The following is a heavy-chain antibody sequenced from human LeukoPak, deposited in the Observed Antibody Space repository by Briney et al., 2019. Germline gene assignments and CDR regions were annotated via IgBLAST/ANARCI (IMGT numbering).Heavy chain of an antibody. D-gene: IGHD6-13*01. CDR2: IYYSGST. CDR1: GGSISSYY. V-gene: IGHV4-59*12. Sequence: SETLSLTCTVSGGSISSYYWSWIRQPPGKGLEWIGYIYYSGSTNYNPSLKSRVTISVDTSKNQFSLKLSSVTAADTAVYYCATSGYSSSWPVGYWGQGTLVTVSS. CDR3: ATSGYSSSWPVGY. J-gene: IGHJ4*02.